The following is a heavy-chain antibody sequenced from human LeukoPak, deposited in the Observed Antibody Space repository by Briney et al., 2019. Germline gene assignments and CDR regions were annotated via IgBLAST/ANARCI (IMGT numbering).Heavy chain of an antibody. CDR3: ARDMTTVTTAYFQH. V-gene: IGHV3-66*01. D-gene: IGHD4-17*01. Sequence: GGSLRLSCAASGFTVSSNYMSWVRQAPGKGLEWVSVIYSGGSTYYADSVKGRFTISRDNAKNSLYLQMDSLRAEDTSVYYCARDMTTVTTAYFQHWGQGTLVTVSS. CDR2: IYSGGST. J-gene: IGHJ1*01. CDR1: GFTVSSNY.